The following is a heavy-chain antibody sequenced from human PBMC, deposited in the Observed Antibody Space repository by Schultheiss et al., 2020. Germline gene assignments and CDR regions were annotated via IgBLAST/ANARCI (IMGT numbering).Heavy chain of an antibody. V-gene: IGHV3-33*08. CDR2: IWYDGSNK. J-gene: IGHJ3*02. D-gene: IGHD6-6*01. CDR1: GFTVSSNY. Sequence: WGSLRLSCAASGFTVSSNYMSWVRQAPGKGLEWVAVIWYDGSNKYYADSVKGRFTISRDNSKNTLYLQMNSLRAEDTAVYYCARGMYSSFDTDAFDIWGQGTMVTVSS. CDR3: ARGMYSSFDTDAFDI.